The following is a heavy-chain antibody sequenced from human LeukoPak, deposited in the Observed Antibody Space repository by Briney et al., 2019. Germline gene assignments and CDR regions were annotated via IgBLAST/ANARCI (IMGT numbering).Heavy chain of an antibody. CDR2: IYHSGST. Sequence: SETLSLTCTVSGYSISSGYYWGWIRQPPGKGLEWIGSIYHSGSTYYNPSLKSRVTISVDTSKNQFSLKLSSVTAADTAVYYCARDGESGDPYYYYMDVWGKGTTVTVSS. D-gene: IGHD3-10*01. V-gene: IGHV4-38-2*02. J-gene: IGHJ6*03. CDR3: ARDGESGDPYYYYMDV. CDR1: GYSISSGYY.